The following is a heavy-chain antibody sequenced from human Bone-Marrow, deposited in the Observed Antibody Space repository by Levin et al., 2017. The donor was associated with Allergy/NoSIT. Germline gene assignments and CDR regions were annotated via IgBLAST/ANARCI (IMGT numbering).Heavy chain of an antibody. CDR3: ARAISGYPPSPPYNYYYYLDV. Sequence: EASVKVSCKASGYTFTAYYIHWVRQAPGQGLEWLGWINPNGGRTSYSQKFQDRVTMTRDTSITTAYMELTRLRSDDTAVYYCARAISGYPPSPPYNYYYYLDVWGKETTITVAS. CDR2: INPNGGRT. J-gene: IGHJ6*03. V-gene: IGHV1-2*02. CDR1: GYTFTAYY. D-gene: IGHD5-12*01.